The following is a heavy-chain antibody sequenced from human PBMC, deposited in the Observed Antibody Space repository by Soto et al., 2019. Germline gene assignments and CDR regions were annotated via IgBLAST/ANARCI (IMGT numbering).Heavy chain of an antibody. J-gene: IGHJ4*02. D-gene: IGHD2-2*01. CDR1: GGIFSSYA. V-gene: IGHV1-69*06. Sequence: QLQLVQSGAEVKKPGSSVKVSCKASGGIFSSYAISWLRQAPVQGLEWMGGIIPIFGTANYAQKFQGRVTITADKSTRTAYMELSSLGSEDTAVYYCAVRYCSSTSCYLPYYFDYWGQGTLVTVSS. CDR3: AVRYCSSTSCYLPYYFDY. CDR2: IIPIFGTA.